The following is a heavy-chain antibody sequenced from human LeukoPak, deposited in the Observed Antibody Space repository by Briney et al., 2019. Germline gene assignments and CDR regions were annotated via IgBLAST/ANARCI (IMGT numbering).Heavy chain of an antibody. V-gene: IGHV1-24*01. CDR3: ATLNNSPKKVDY. J-gene: IGHJ4*02. Sequence: HGASVKVSCKVSGYTLTELSMHWVRQAPGKGLEWMGGFDPEDGETIYAQKFQGRVTMTEDTSTDTAYMELSGLRSEDTAVYYCATLNNSPKKVDYWGQGTLVTVSS. CDR1: GYTLTELS. D-gene: IGHD4-23*01. CDR2: FDPEDGET.